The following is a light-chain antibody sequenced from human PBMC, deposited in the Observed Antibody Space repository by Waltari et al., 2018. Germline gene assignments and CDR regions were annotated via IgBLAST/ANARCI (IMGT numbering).Light chain of an antibody. CDR3: AAWDDSLKRPV. Sequence: QAVLTQPPSASGTPGQRVTIACSGGDSNIGTNTVNWYQQFPGTAPKLAIHSPNQRPSGAPGRFCGSKFGTSASLAISGLQSEDEADYYCAAWDDSLKRPVFGGGTKLTVL. CDR1: DSNIGTNT. CDR2: SPN. V-gene: IGLV1-44*01. J-gene: IGLJ2*01.